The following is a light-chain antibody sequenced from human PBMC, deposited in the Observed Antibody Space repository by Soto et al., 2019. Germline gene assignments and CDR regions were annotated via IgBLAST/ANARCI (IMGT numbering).Light chain of an antibody. J-gene: IGLJ1*01. Sequence: QSALTQPASVSGAPGQSITISCTGTSSDVGYYNYVSWYQQHPGKAPKLMIYDVRNRPSGVSNRFSCSKSGNTASLTISGLQAEDEADDYCSSYTSSSTYVFGTGTKLTVL. CDR3: SSYTSSSTYV. V-gene: IGLV2-14*03. CDR1: SSDVGYYNY. CDR2: DVR.